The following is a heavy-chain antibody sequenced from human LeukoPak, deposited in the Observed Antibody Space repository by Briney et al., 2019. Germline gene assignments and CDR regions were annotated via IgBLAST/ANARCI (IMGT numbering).Heavy chain of an antibody. CDR1: GGSISSYY. CDR2: IYTSGNT. V-gene: IGHV4-4*09. D-gene: IGHD4-11*01. Sequence: SETLSLTCTVSGGSISSYYWSWIRQPPGKGLEWIGYIYTSGNTNYNPSLKSRVTISVDTSNNHFSLKLSSVTAADTAVYYCARRLPMGAFDIWGQGTMVTVSS. J-gene: IGHJ3*02. CDR3: ARRLPMGAFDI.